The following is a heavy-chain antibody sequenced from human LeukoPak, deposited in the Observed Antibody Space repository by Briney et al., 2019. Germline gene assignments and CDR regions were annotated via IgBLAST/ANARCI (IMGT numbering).Heavy chain of an antibody. CDR1: GGSISSSSYY. CDR2: IYYSGST. V-gene: IGHV4-30-4*08. J-gene: IGHJ4*02. D-gene: IGHD4-17*01. CDR3: ARNDYGDYPDY. Sequence: SETLSLTCTVSGGSISSSSYYWGWIRQPPGKGLEWIGYIYYSGSTYYNPSLKSRVTISVDTSKNQFSLKLSSVTAADTAVYYCARNDYGDYPDYWGQGTLVTLSS.